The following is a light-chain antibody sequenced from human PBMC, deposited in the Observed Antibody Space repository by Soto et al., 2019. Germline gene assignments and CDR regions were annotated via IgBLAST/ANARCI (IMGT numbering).Light chain of an antibody. V-gene: IGKV1-33*01. CDR3: QQFNNLPIT. J-gene: IGKJ5*01. CDR1: QDISDY. Sequence: DIQMTQSPSSLSASVGDRDTITCQASQDISDYLNWYQQKPGKAPKLLIYDASNLKTGVPSRFNGSGSGTDFTFTISSLQPEDIATYYCQQFNNLPITFGQGTRLEIK. CDR2: DAS.